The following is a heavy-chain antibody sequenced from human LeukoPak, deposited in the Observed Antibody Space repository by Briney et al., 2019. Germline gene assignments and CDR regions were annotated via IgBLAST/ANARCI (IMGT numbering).Heavy chain of an antibody. Sequence: ASVKVACKASGYTFTSYDINWVRQATGQGLEWMGWMNPNSGNTGYAQKFQGRVTITRNTSISTAYMELSSLRSEDTAVYYCARGWGDYNEPVVYWGQGTLVTVSS. J-gene: IGHJ4*02. CDR3: ARGWGDYNEPVVY. D-gene: IGHD3-22*01. CDR1: GYTFTSYD. CDR2: MNPNSGNT. V-gene: IGHV1-8*03.